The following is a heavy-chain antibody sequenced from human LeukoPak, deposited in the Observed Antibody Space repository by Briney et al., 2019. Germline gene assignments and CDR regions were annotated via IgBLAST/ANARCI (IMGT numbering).Heavy chain of an antibody. CDR2: ISGANGDT. V-gene: IGHV1-18*01. D-gene: IGHD1-26*01. Sequence: GASVKVSCKASGYTFTTYSITWVRHDPGQGLEWMGWISGANGDTNYAEKFQGRITMTPDSSTSTAYMDLRSLTPDDTGLYYCARLWADTAYWGQGTLVTVSS. CDR3: ARLWADTAY. CDR1: GYTFTTYS. J-gene: IGHJ4*02.